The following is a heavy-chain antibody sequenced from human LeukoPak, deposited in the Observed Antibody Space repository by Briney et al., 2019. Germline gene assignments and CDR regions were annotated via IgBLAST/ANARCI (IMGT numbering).Heavy chain of an antibody. CDR3: AKDGIAYYDFWRGPYYYGMDV. D-gene: IGHD3-3*01. CDR1: GFTFSSYG. Sequence: GGSLRLSCAASGFTFSSYGRHWVRQAPGKGLEWVAVISYDGSNKDYADSGKGRFTISRDNSTHTLYLQINSLRAEDTSVYYCAKDGIAYYDFWRGPYYYGMDVWGQGTTVTVSS. V-gene: IGHV3-30*18. CDR2: ISYDGSNK. J-gene: IGHJ6*02.